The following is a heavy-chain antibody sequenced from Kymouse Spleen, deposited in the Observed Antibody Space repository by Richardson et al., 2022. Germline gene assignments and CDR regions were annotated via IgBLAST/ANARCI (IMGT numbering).Heavy chain of an antibody. D-gene: IGHD1-7*01. CDR3: ARELELPTYYYYGMDV. CDR1: GGSVSSGSYY. V-gene: IGHV4-61*01. CDR2: IYYSGST. Sequence: QVQLQESGPGLVKPSETLSLTCTVSGGSVSSGSYYWSWIRQPPGKGLEWIGYIYYSGSTNYNPSLKSRVTISVDTSKNQFSLKLSSVTAADTAVYYCARELELPTYYYYGMDVWGQGTTVTVSS. J-gene: IGHJ6*02.